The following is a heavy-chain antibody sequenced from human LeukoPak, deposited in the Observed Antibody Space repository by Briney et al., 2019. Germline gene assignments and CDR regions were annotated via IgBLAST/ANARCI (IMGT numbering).Heavy chain of an antibody. CDR3: ARVVRGVINWFNP. Sequence: SETLSLTCTVSGGSVSSGSYYWNWIRQSPSRGLEWLGRTYYRSKWYNDYAVSVKSRITINPDTSKNQFSLQLNSVTPEDTAVYYCARVVRGVINWFNPWAREPWSPSPQ. CDR2: TYYRSKWYN. J-gene: IGHJ5*02. V-gene: IGHV6-1*01. D-gene: IGHD3-10*01. CDR1: GGSVSSGSYY.